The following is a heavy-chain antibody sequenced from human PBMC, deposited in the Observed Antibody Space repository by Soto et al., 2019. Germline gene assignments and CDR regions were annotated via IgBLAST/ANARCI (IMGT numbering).Heavy chain of an antibody. J-gene: IGHJ4*02. V-gene: IGHV4-30-4*01. CDR2: IYYTGST. CDR3: ASLRSRWNIDY. CDR1: GGSISTDDHY. D-gene: IGHD6-13*01. Sequence: QVQLQESGPGLVKPSQTLSLTCTVSGGSISTDDHYWSWIRQPPGKGLEWIGYIYYTGSTHYNPSLTSRLLTSLDTSKNQFSLQLTSVTAADTAVYYCASLRSRWNIDYWGQGTLVTVSS.